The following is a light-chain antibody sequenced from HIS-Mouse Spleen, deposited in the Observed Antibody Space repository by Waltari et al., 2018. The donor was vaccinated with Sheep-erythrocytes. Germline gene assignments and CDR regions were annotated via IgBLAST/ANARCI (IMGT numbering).Light chain of an antibody. CDR1: SSDVGGYNY. J-gene: IGLJ1*01. Sequence: QSALTQPRSVSGSPGQSVTISCTGTSSDVGGYNYVSWYQQHPGKPPKLMIYHVSKRPSGVPDRFSGSKSGNTASLTISGLQAEDEADYYCCSYAGSYNHVFATGTKVTVL. V-gene: IGLV2-11*01. CDR3: CSYAGSYNHV. CDR2: HVS.